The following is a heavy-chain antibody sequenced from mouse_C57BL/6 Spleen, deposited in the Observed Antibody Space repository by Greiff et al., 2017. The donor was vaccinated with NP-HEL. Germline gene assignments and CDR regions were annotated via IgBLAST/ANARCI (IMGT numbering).Heavy chain of an antibody. V-gene: IGHV14-3*01. D-gene: IGHD4-1*01. CDR2: IDPANGNT. Sequence: EVKLVESVAELVRPGASVKLSCTASGFNIKNTYMHWVKQRPEQGLEWIGRIDPANGNTKYAPKFQGKATITADTSSNTAYLQLSSLTSEDTAIYYCARSLTGTLGGFDYWGQGTTLTVSS. CDR1: GFNIKNTY. CDR3: ARSLTGTLGGFDY. J-gene: IGHJ2*01.